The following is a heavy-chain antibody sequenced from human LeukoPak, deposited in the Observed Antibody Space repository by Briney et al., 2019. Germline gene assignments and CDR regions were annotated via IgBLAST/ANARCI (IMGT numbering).Heavy chain of an antibody. Sequence: GGSLRLSCGASGSTFSSYAMHWVRQAPGKGLEWVAVIAYDGSNKYHADSVKGRFTISRDNSKNTLYLQMNSPRAEDTAVYYCARDPYITMVRGVIPHDAFDIWGQGTMVTVSS. CDR3: ARDPYITMVRGVIPHDAFDI. D-gene: IGHD3-10*01. J-gene: IGHJ3*02. V-gene: IGHV3-30*04. CDR2: IAYDGSNK. CDR1: GSTFSSYA.